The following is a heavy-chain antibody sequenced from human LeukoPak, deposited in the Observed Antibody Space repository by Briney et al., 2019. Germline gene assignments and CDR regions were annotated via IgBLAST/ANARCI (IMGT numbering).Heavy chain of an antibody. V-gene: IGHV4-61*01. CDR1: GGSISSSYY. CDR3: ARVPSDDFWSGYTNWFDP. CDR2: IYYSGST. D-gene: IGHD3-3*01. Sequence: PSETLSLTCTVSGGSISSSYYWSWIRQPPGKGLEWIGYIYYSGSTNYNPSLKSRVTISVDTSKNQFSLKLSSVTAADTAVYYCARVPSDDFWSGYTNWFDPWGQGTLVTVSS. J-gene: IGHJ5*02.